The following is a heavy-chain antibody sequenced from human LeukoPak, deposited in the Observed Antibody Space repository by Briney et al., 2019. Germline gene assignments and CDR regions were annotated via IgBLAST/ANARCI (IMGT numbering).Heavy chain of an antibody. CDR2: INPSGGST. J-gene: IGHJ4*02. Sequence: ASVKVSCKASGYTFISYYMHWVRPAPGQGLGWMGIINPSGGSTSYAKKFQGRVTMTRDTSTSTVYMDLSSLRSEDTAVYYCARGYCSSTSCSLDFDYWGQGTLVTVSS. V-gene: IGHV1-46*01. CDR1: GYTFISYY. D-gene: IGHD2-2*01. CDR3: ARGYCSSTSCSLDFDY.